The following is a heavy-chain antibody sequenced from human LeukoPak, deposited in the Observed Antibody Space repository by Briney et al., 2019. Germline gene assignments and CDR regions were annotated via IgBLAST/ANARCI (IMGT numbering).Heavy chain of an antibody. Sequence: ASVKVSCKASGYTFTSYGISWVRQAPGQGLEWMGWISAYNGNTNYAQKLQGRVTMTTDTSTSTAYMELRSLRSDDTAVYYCASVTMVVSRSEAGAFDIWGQGTLVTVSS. CDR2: ISAYNGNT. J-gene: IGHJ3*02. CDR3: ASVTMVVSRSEAGAFDI. CDR1: GYTFTSYG. V-gene: IGHV1-18*01. D-gene: IGHD5/OR15-5a*01.